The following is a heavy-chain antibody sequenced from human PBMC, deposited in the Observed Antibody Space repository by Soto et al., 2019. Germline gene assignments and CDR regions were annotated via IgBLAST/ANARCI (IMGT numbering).Heavy chain of an antibody. V-gene: IGHV1-69*12. CDR2: IIPMFGTA. Sequence: QVQLVQSGAEVKKPESSVKVSCKAPGGTFSTYAISWVRQAPGQGLEWMGGIIPMFGTANYAQRFQDRVTITAEESTNTVYMELRSLRSEDTAVYFCASGIQLWLRRINNGYSGWGQGTLVTVSS. CDR1: GGTFSTYA. J-gene: IGHJ4*02. CDR3: ASGIQLWLRRINNGYSG. D-gene: IGHD5-18*01.